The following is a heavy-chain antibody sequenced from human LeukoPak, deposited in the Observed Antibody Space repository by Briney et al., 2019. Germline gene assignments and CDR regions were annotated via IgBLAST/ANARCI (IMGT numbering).Heavy chain of an antibody. CDR2: INTNTGNP. Sequence: ASVKVSCKASGYTFTSYAMNWVRQAPGQGLEWMGWINTNTGNPTYAQGFTGRFVFTLDTSVSTAYLQISSLKAEDTAVYYCAVTYGSGSYRSMYYGMDVWGQGTTVTVSS. V-gene: IGHV7-4-1*02. CDR3: AVTYGSGSYRSMYYGMDV. CDR1: GYTFTSYA. J-gene: IGHJ6*02. D-gene: IGHD3-10*01.